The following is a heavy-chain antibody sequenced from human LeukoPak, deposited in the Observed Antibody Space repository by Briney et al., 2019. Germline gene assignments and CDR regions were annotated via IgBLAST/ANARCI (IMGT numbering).Heavy chain of an antibody. Sequence: SETLCLTCAVYGGSFSGYYWSWIRQPPGKGLEWIGEINHSGSTNYNPSLKSRVTISVDTSKNQFSLKLSSVTAADTAVYYCARVPYYGSGSYYFYYYYYMDVWGKGTTVTVSS. CDR3: ARVPYYGSGSYYFYYYYYMDV. J-gene: IGHJ6*03. V-gene: IGHV4-34*01. CDR1: GGSFSGYY. D-gene: IGHD3-10*01. CDR2: INHSGST.